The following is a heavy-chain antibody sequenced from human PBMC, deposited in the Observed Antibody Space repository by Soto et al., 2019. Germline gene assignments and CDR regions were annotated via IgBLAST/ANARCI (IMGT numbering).Heavy chain of an antibody. CDR3: ASPDSYFEY. CDR2: ISSDGSNK. Sequence: GVSLRLSCAASGLALSSFAMHWVRQAPGKRLEWVAVISSDGSNKYYAGSVKGRFTISRDNSKNTLYLQMNSLRAEDTAVYYCASPDSYFEYWGQGTLVTVS. V-gene: IGHV3-30-3*01. J-gene: IGHJ4*02. D-gene: IGHD3-22*01. CDR1: GLALSSFA.